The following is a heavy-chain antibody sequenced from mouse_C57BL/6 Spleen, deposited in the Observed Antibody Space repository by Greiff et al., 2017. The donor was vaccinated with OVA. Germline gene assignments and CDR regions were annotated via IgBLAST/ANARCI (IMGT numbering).Heavy chain of an antibody. CDR3: ARYGDYGSSSWYFDV. D-gene: IGHD1-1*01. Sequence: QVQLQQPGAELVMPGASVKLSCKASGYTFTSYWMHWVKQRPGQGLEWIGEIDPSDSYTNYNQKFKGKSTLTVDKSSSTAYMQLSSLTSEDSAVYYCARYGDYGSSSWYFDVWGTGTTVTVSS. V-gene: IGHV1-69*01. CDR1: GYTFTSYW. CDR2: IDPSDSYT. J-gene: IGHJ1*03.